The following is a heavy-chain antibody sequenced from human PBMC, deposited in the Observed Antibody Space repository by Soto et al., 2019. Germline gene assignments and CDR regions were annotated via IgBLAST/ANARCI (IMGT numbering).Heavy chain of an antibody. Sequence: QVQLVESGGGVVQPGRSLRLSCAASGFTFSSYGMHWVRQAPGKGLEWVAGIWYDGSNKYYADSVKGRFTISRDNSKNTLYLQMNSLRAEDTVVYYCARDYTAMVNYPLDYWGQGTLVTVSS. D-gene: IGHD5-18*01. CDR3: ARDYTAMVNYPLDY. V-gene: IGHV3-33*01. CDR2: IWYDGSNK. CDR1: GFTFSSYG. J-gene: IGHJ4*02.